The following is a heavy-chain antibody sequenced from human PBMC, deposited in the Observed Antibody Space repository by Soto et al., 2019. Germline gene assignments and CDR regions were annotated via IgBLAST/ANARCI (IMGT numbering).Heavy chain of an antibody. V-gene: IGHV3-23*01. CDR2: IVGGDGGRSFTK. D-gene: IGHD3-9*01. CDR3: VKNYIHLYF. Sequence: GGSTRLSCAACGLIFCSLAMTWVRQVPGKGLEWVSAIVGGDGGRSFTKYYADSVKGRFTISKDSSKNMLYLEMNSLRAEDTAVYQCVKNYIHLYFGGQGTLVTVSS. CDR1: GLIFCSLA. J-gene: IGHJ4*02.